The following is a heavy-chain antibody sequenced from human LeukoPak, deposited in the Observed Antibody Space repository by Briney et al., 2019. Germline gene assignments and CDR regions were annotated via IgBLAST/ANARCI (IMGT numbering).Heavy chain of an antibody. CDR2: ISGSGGSI. CDR3: ANPLAAADDAFDT. V-gene: IGHV3-23*01. J-gene: IGHJ3*02. Sequence: SGGSLRLSCAASGFTFSSYAMSWVRQAPGKGLEWVSAISGSGGSIYYADSVKGRFTISRDNSKNTLYLQMNSLRAEDTAVYYCANPLAAADDAFDTWGQGTMVTVSS. D-gene: IGHD6-13*01. CDR1: GFTFSSYA.